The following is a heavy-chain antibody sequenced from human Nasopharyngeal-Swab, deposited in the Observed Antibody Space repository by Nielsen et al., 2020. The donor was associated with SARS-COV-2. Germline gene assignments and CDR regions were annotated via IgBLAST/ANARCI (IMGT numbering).Heavy chain of an antibody. Sequence: WVRQAPGQGLERMGIINPSGGSTSSAQKFQGRVTMTRDTSTSTVYMELSSLRSEDTAVYYCAARGGVILPFDYWGQGTLVTVSS. CDR2: INPSGGST. D-gene: IGHD3-16*01. CDR3: AARGGVILPFDY. J-gene: IGHJ4*02. V-gene: IGHV1-46*01.